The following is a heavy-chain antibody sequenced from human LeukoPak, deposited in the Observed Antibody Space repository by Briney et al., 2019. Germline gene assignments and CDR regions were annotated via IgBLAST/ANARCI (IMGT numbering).Heavy chain of an antibody. D-gene: IGHD6-19*01. CDR3: ARGALVVAGTRWFDP. CDR1: GGSISSSSYY. V-gene: IGHV4-39*01. Sequence: SETLSLTCTVSGGSISSSSYYWGWIRQPPGKGLEWIVSIYYSGSTYYNPSLRSRVTISVDTSKNQFSLRLSSVTAADAALYYCARGALVVAGTRWFDPWGQGILVTVSS. CDR2: IYYSGST. J-gene: IGHJ5*02.